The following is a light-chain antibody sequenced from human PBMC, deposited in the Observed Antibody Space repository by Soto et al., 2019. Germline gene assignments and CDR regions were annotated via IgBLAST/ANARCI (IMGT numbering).Light chain of an antibody. V-gene: IGLV2-14*01. CDR3: GSYTSNHSLL. CDR1: SSDVGGYNY. Sequence: QSALTQPASVSGSPGQSITISCTGTSSDVGGYNYVSWYQQHPGKAPKLMIYDVSNRPSGVSNRFSGSKSGNTASLTISGLQAEDEADYYCGSYTSNHSLLFGGGTTLTVL. CDR2: DVS. J-gene: IGLJ2*01.